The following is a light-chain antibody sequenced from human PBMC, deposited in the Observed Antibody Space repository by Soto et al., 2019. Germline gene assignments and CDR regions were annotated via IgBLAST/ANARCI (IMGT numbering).Light chain of an antibody. CDR1: QNIDTF. V-gene: IGKV1-39*01. CDR3: QQTYSTLALT. Sequence: DIPMTQSPFSLAASVGDRVTVSCRSSQNIDTFLNWYRHKPGKAPELLIFGASRLHSGVPSRFSGGGSETEFTLNISSLQPEDFATYYCQQTYSTLALTFGGGTKVEI. CDR2: GAS. J-gene: IGKJ4*01.